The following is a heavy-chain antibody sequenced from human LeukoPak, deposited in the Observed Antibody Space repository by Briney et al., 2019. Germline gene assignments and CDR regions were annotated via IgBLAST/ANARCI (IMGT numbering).Heavy chain of an antibody. CDR2: INHSGST. J-gene: IGHJ4*02. D-gene: IGHD1-26*01. V-gene: IGHV4-34*01. Sequence: SETLSLTCAVYGGSFSGYYWNWIRQAPGKGLEWIGEINHSGSTNYNPSLKSRFTISVDTSKNQFSLKLSSVTAADTAVYYCARGLVGATRVDYWGQGTLVTVSS. CDR1: GGSFSGYY. CDR3: ARGLVGATRVDY.